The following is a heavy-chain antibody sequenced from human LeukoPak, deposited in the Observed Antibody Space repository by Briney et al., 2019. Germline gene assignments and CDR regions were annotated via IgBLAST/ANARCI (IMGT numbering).Heavy chain of an antibody. J-gene: IGHJ4*02. D-gene: IGHD6-13*01. CDR3: AKDLGWGAAPNYFDY. CDR1: GGTFSSYA. CDR2: IIPIFGTA. Sequence: GSSVKVSCKASGGTFSSYAISWVRQAPGQGLEWMGGIIPIFGTANYAQKFQGRVTITADESTSTAYMELSSLRAEDTAVYYCAKDLGWGAAPNYFDYWGQGTLVTVSS. V-gene: IGHV1-69*01.